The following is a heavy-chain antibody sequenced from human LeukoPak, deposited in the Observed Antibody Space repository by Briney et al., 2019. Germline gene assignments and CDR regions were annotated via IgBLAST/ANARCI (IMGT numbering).Heavy chain of an antibody. CDR1: GFTFSHHG. D-gene: IGHD3/OR15-3a*01. CDR3: AKASLDVRYFDY. Sequence: GGSLRLSCAASGFTFSHHGMNWVRQAPGKGLEWVSGVGPSGARTYYADSVKGRFTVSRDNSKNTLYLQMNSLRAEDTAVYYCAKASLDVRYFDYWGQGTLVTVSS. CDR2: VGPSGART. V-gene: IGHV3-23*01. J-gene: IGHJ4*02.